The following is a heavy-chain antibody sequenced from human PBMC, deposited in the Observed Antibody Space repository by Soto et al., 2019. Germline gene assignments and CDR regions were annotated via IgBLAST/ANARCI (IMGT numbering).Heavy chain of an antibody. CDR1: WFSFGTAF. CDR2: IVVGSGDT. CDR3: AAEDRIPKYYVED. Sequence: TVSWSSAWFSFGTAFLPWVGCVPGQHLEWIGWIVVGSGDTNYAQKFQERITISRDMSTSTAYMELSSLRSEDTAVDFCAAEDRIPKYYVEDCGRATLVTVS. J-gene: IGHJ4*02. V-gene: IGHV1-58*01. D-gene: IGHD2-21*01.